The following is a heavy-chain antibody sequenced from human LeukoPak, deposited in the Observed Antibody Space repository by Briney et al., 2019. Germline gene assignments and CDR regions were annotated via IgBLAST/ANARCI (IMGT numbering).Heavy chain of an antibody. CDR2: IRYDGSNK. V-gene: IGHV3-30*02. CDR3: AKDTHYYGLGSHFDY. Sequence: GGSLRLSCAASGFTFSSYGMHWVRQAPGKGLEWVAFIRYDGSNKYYADSVKGRFTISRDNSKNTLYLQMNSLRAEDTAVYYCAKDTHYYGLGSHFDYWGQGTLVTVSS. D-gene: IGHD3-10*01. CDR1: GFTFSSYG. J-gene: IGHJ4*02.